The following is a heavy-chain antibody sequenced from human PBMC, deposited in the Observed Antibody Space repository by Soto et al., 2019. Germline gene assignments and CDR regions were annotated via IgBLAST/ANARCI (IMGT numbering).Heavy chain of an antibody. V-gene: IGHV1-18*01. CDR2: ISAYNGNT. Sequence: ASVKVSCKASGYTFTSYGISWVRQAPGQGLEWMGWISAYNGNTNYAQKLQGRVTMTTNTSTSTAYMELRSLRSDDTAVYYCARRRPYCTTGVCYIAYLDYWGQGTLATVSS. D-gene: IGHD2-8*01. CDR1: GYTFTSYG. CDR3: ARRRPYCTTGVCYIAYLDY. J-gene: IGHJ4*02.